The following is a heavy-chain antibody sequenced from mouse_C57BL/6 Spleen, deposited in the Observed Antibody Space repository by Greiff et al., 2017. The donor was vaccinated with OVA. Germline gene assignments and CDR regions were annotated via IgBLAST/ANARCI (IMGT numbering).Heavy chain of an antibody. V-gene: IGHV5-16*01. CDR1: GFTFSDYY. CDR2: INYDGSST. J-gene: IGHJ2*01. D-gene: IGHD1-1*01. Sequence: EVQLVESEGGLVQPGSSMKLSCTASGFTFSDYYMAWVRQVPEKGLEWVANINYDGSSTYYLDSLKSRFIISRDNAKNILYLQMSSLKSEDTATYYCARDGYYGSKSLFDYWGQGTTLTVSS. CDR3: ARDGYYGSKSLFDY.